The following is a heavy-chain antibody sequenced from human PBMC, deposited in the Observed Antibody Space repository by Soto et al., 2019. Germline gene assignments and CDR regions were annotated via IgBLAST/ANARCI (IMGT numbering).Heavy chain of an antibody. Sequence: EVQLVESGGGLVQPGGSLKLSCAASGLTFSASAMHWVRQASGKGLEWVGRIRNKDYNYATVYGAPVKGRFTISRDDSKNMAYLKMNSLKTEDTAVYYWWKHDPNRGSCQYWGLGTLVTVSS. J-gene: IGHJ4*01. V-gene: IGHV3-73*02. CDR3: WKHDPNRGSCQY. D-gene: IGHD7-27*01. CDR2: IRNKDYNYAT. CDR1: GLTFSASA.